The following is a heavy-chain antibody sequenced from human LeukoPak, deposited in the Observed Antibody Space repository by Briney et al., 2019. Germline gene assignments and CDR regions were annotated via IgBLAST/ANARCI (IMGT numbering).Heavy chain of an antibody. CDR2: INHSGST. V-gene: IGHV4-34*01. J-gene: IGHJ6*02. CDR1: GGSFSGYY. D-gene: IGHD2/OR15-2a*01. Sequence: SETLSLTCAVYGGSFSGYYWSWIRQPPGKGLEWIGEINHSGSTNYNPSLKSRVTISVDTSKNQFSLKLSSVTAADTAVYYCARSSALEWVGFLRAYYGMDVWGQGTTVTVSS. CDR3: ARSSALEWVGFLRAYYGMDV.